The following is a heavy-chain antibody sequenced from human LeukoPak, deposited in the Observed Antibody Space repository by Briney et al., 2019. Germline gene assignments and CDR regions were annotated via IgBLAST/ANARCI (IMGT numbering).Heavy chain of an antibody. CDR1: GFTFSSYA. Sequence: GGSLRLSCAASGFTFSSYAMSWVRQAPGKGLEWVSAISGSGGSTYYADSVKGRFTISRDNSKNTLYLQMNSLRAEDTAVYYCAKRGHSYGSSPYYFDYWGQGNLVTVSS. D-gene: IGHD5-18*01. CDR3: AKRGHSYGSSPYYFDY. V-gene: IGHV3-23*01. CDR2: ISGSGGST. J-gene: IGHJ4*02.